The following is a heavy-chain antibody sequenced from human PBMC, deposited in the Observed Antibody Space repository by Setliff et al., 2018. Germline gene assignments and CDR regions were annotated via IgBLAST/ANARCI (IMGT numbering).Heavy chain of an antibody. Sequence: ETLSLTCIVTGDSVTSDSYYWGWVCQPPGKGLEWVGSVSYSGSPYHNPSLKSRVSLSLDTSENQFSLTLTSVTAADAAVYYCVRQTSHAGIVIPYYYYFHMDVWGTGTTVTVSS. CDR3: VRQTSHAGIVIPYYYYFHMDV. J-gene: IGHJ6*03. D-gene: IGHD1-1*01. CDR2: VSYSGSP. V-gene: IGHV4-39*01. CDR1: GDSVTSDSYY.